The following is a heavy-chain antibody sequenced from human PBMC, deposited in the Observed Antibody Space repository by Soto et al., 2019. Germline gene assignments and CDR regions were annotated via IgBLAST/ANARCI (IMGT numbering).Heavy chain of an antibody. CDR3: AGGEMSTISFDY. D-gene: IGHD1-1*01. CDR1: GFTFSDYY. V-gene: IGHV3-11*01. Sequence: QVQLVESGGGLVKPGGSLRLSCAASGFTFSDYYMSWIRQAPGKGLEWVSYITSDGSPIYYADSVRGRFTISRDSAKNSVSLQMSSLRAEDTAMYYCAGGEMSTISFDYWGQGTLVTVSS. J-gene: IGHJ4*02. CDR2: ITSDGSPI.